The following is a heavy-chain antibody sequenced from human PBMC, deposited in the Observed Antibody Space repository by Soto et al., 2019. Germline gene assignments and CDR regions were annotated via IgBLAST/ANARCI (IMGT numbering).Heavy chain of an antibody. D-gene: IGHD2-2*01. J-gene: IGHJ4*02. CDR2: IYYSGST. CDR1: GGSISSGGYY. V-gene: IGHV4-31*03. CDR3: ARGGYCSSTSCQDY. Sequence: PSETLSLTCTVSGGSISSGGYYWSWIRQHPGKGLEWIGYIYYSGSTYYNPSLKSRVTISVDTSKNQFSLKLSSVTAADTAVYYCARGGYCSSTSCQDYWGQGTLVTVSS.